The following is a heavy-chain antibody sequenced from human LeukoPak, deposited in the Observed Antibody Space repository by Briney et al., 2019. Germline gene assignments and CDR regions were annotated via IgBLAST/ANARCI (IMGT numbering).Heavy chain of an antibody. J-gene: IGHJ4*02. CDR1: GFILSDYN. Sequence: PGGSLRLSCAASGFILSDYNMNWVRQAPGKGLEWVSFITISGTYITYADSVKGRFTISRDNAKNSLYLQMNSLRAEDTADCARDPSATARAYDYWGQGTLVTVSS. V-gene: IGHV3-21*01. CDR2: ITISGTYI. CDR3: ARDPSATARAYDY. D-gene: IGHD2-15*01.